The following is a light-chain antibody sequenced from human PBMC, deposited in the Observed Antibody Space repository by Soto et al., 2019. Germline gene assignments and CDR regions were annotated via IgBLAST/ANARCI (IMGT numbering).Light chain of an antibody. CDR2: GAS. CDR3: QQSGSSPLT. CDR1: QSVSSSY. V-gene: IGKV3-20*01. Sequence: EIVLTQSPGTLSFSPGERATLSCRASQSVSSSYLAWYQQKPGQAPRLLIYGASSRATGIPDRFSGSGSGTDFTLTISRLEPEDFAVYYCQQSGSSPLTFGGGTKVEIK. J-gene: IGKJ4*01.